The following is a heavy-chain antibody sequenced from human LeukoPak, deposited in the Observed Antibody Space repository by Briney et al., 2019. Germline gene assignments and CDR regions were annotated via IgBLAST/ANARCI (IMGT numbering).Heavy chain of an antibody. D-gene: IGHD3-10*01. CDR3: TTVGTMLRGFDS. CDR1: GFTFSNAW. J-gene: IGHJ4*02. Sequence: GGSLRLSCVASGFTFSNAWMNWVRQAPGEGLEWVGRTKTKTDGGTIDYAAPVKGRFTISRDDSKNTMYLQMNSLKTEDTAVYYCTTVGTMLRGFDSWGQGTLVTVSS. CDR2: TKTKTDGGTI. V-gene: IGHV3-15*01.